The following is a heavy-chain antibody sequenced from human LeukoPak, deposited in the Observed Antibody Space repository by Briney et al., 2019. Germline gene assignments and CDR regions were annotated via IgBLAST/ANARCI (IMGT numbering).Heavy chain of an antibody. D-gene: IGHD3-22*01. V-gene: IGHV3-33*01. CDR2: IWYDGSNK. J-gene: IGHJ4*02. Sequence: PGRSLRLSCAASGFTFSSYGMHWVRQAPGKGLKWVAVIWYDGSNKYYADSVKGRFTISRDNSKNTLYLQMNSLRAEDTAVYYCARRFPYYYDSSGYYALGYWGQGTLVTVSS. CDR3: ARRFPYYYDSSGYYALGY. CDR1: GFTFSSYG.